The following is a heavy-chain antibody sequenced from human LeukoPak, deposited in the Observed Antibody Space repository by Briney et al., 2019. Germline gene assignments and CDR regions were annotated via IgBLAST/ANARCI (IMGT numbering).Heavy chain of an antibody. V-gene: IGHV3-30*14. D-gene: IGHD3-10*01. J-gene: IGHJ3*02. CDR1: GFTFSSYA. CDR3: ARGGAIWFGEPDAFDI. CDR2: ISRDGDNK. Sequence: ERSLRLSCAASGFTFSSYAMHWVRQAPGSGLEWVAVISRDGDNKHYADSVKGRFTISRDNSKNTLYLQMNSLRAEDTAVYYCARGGAIWFGEPDAFDIWGQGTMVTVSS.